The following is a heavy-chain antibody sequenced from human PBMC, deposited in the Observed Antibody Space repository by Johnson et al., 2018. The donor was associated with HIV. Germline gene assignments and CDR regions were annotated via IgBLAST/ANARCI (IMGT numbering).Heavy chain of an antibody. CDR3: TAMTKGKTPPVGAFDI. J-gene: IGHJ3*02. CDR2: ITEDGSQK. Sequence: VQLVESGGRMVQPGGSLGLSCAVSGFTFSRYWMTWVRQAPGTGLEWVANITEDGSQKNYVDSVRGRFTISRDNAKNSLYLQMNSLKTEDTAVYYCTAMTKGKTPPVGAFDIWGQGTMVTVSS. CDR1: GFTFSRYW. D-gene: IGHD4-17*01. V-gene: IGHV3-7*03.